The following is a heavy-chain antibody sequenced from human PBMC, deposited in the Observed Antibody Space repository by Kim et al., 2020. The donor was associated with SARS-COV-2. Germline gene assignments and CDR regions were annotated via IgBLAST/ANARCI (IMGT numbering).Heavy chain of an antibody. D-gene: IGHD6-6*01. Sequence: GGSLRLSCAASGFTFSSYGMHWVRQAPGKGLEWVAVIWYDGSNKYYADSVKGRFTISRDNSKNTLYLQMNSLRAEDTAVYYCAKRNRPGNWFDPWGQGTLVTVSS. CDR3: AKRNRPGNWFDP. CDR2: IWYDGSNK. CDR1: GFTFSSYG. J-gene: IGHJ5*02. V-gene: IGHV3-33*06.